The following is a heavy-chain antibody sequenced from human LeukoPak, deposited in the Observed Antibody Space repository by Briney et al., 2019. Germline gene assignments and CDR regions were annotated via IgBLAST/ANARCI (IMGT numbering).Heavy chain of an antibody. CDR1: GYTFTSYG. CDR2: ISAYNGNT. D-gene: IGHD3-16*01. Sequence: GAPVKVSCKASGYTFTSYGISWVRQAPGQGLEWMGWISAYNGNTNYAQKLQGRVTMTTDTSTSTAYMELRSLRSDDTAVYYCAREKWYDYVWGSKHFDYWGQGTLVTVSS. V-gene: IGHV1-18*01. CDR3: AREKWYDYVWGSKHFDY. J-gene: IGHJ4*02.